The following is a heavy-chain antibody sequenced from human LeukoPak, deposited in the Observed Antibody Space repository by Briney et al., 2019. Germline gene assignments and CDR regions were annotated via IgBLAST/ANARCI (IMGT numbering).Heavy chain of an antibody. D-gene: IGHD1-1*01. Sequence: PSETLSLTCTVSGYSISSGYYWGWIRQPPGKGLEWIGSIYHSGSTFYNPSLKSRVTISVDTSKNQFSLKLSSVTAADTAVYYCARGNWNDYWGQGTLVTVSS. CDR1: GYSISSGYY. J-gene: IGHJ4*02. V-gene: IGHV4-38-2*02. CDR3: ARGNWNDY. CDR2: IYHSGST.